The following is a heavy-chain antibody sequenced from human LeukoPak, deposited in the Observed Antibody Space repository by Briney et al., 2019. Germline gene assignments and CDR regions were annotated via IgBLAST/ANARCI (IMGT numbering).Heavy chain of an antibody. D-gene: IGHD4/OR15-4a*01. J-gene: IGHJ4*02. CDR3: ARGGTQLTFPV. V-gene: IGHV4-59*01. CDR1: GGSISSYY. CDR2: IYYSGSA. Sequence: SETLSLTCTVYGGSISSYYWSWIRQPPGKGLEWIGYIYYSGSANYNPSLKSRVTISVDTSKNQFSLKLASVSAADTAVYYCARGGTQLTFPVWGQGTLVTVSS.